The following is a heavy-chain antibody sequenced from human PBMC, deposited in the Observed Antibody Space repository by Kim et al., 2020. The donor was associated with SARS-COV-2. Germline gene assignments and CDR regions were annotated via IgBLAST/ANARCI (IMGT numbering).Heavy chain of an antibody. J-gene: IGHJ4*01. Sequence: SETLSLTCTVSGGSISSSSYYWGWIRQPPGKGLEWIGSIYYSGSTYYNPSLKSRVTISVDTSKNQFSLKLSSVTAADTAVYYCARIRGYSRKISYFDYWG. CDR1: GGSISSSSYY. D-gene: IGHD5-18*01. V-gene: IGHV4-39*07. CDR3: ARIRGYSRKISYFDY. CDR2: IYYSGST.